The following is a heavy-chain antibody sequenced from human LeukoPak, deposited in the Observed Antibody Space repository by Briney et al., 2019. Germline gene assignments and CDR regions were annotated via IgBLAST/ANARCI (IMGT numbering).Heavy chain of an antibody. CDR2: ISAYNGNT. V-gene: IGHV1-18*01. D-gene: IGHD1-26*01. CDR3: ARDLISGSYYDYYYYMDV. CDR1: GYTFTSYG. J-gene: IGHJ6*03. Sequence: ASVKVSCKASGYTFTSYGISCVRQAPGQGLEWMGWISAYNGNTNYAQELQGRVTMTTDTSTSTAYMELRSLRSDDTAVYYCARDLISGSYYDYYYYMDVWGKGTTVTVSS.